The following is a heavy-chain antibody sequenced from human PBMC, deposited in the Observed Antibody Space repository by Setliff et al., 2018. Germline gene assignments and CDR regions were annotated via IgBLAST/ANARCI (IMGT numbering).Heavy chain of an antibody. Sequence: PSETLSLTCTVSGGSINESNYYWSWIRQPAGKGLEWIGHIYTRGSTNYNPSLRSRVSISVDTSKNHFSLRLSSVAATDTAIYYCARLDYGSPAEYWGQGTLVTVSS. CDR3: ARLDYGSPAEY. D-gene: IGHD4-17*01. CDR1: GGSINESNYY. CDR2: IYTRGST. J-gene: IGHJ4*02. V-gene: IGHV4-61*09.